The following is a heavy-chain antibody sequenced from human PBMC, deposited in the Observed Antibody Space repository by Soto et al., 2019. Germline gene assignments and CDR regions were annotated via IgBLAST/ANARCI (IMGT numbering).Heavy chain of an antibody. J-gene: IGHJ4*02. Sequence: SETLSLTCTVSGGSISSYSWSWIRQPAGKGLEWIGRIYTSGSTNYNPSLKSRVTMSVDTSKNQFSLKLSSVTAADTAVYYCARDSDYYGSGFDYWGQGTLVTVSS. D-gene: IGHD3-10*01. CDR1: GGSISSYS. V-gene: IGHV4-4*07. CDR2: IYTSGST. CDR3: ARDSDYYGSGFDY.